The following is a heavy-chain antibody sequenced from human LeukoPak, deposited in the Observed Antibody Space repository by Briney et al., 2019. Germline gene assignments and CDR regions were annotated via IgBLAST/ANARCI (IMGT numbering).Heavy chain of an antibody. CDR1: GGTLSSYA. J-gene: IGHJ3*02. Sequence: SVKVSCKASGGTLSSYAISWVRQAPGQGLEWMGGIIPIFGTANYAQKFQGRVTITADESTSTAYMELSSLRSEDTAVYYCAREGAVPYDSSGYYYPLDIWGQGTMVTLSS. CDR2: IIPIFGTA. D-gene: IGHD3-22*01. V-gene: IGHV1-69*01. CDR3: AREGAVPYDSSGYYYPLDI.